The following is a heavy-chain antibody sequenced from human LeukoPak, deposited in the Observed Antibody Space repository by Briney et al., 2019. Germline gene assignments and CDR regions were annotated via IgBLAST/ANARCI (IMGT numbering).Heavy chain of an antibody. D-gene: IGHD3-10*01. CDR1: GFTFSNYA. CDR3: ARVSMVRGVVDY. Sequence: GGSLRLSCAASGFTFSNYAMSWVRQAPGKGLEWVSGIRSSGHNTYYEDSVKGRFTISRDNSKNMLYLQMNSLRAEDTAVYYCARVSMVRGVVDYGGQGTLVPVSP. J-gene: IGHJ4*02. V-gene: IGHV3-23*01. CDR2: IRSSGHNT.